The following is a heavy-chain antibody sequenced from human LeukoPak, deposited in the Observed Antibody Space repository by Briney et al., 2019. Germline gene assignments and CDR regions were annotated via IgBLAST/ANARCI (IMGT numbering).Heavy chain of an antibody. V-gene: IGHV1-24*01. Sequence: AASVKVSFKVSGYTLTELSMHWVRQAPGKGLEWMGGFDPEDGETIYAQKFQGRVTMTEDASTDTAYMELSSLRSEDTAAYYCATYYDFWSGYYSSRSFDYWGQGTLVTVPS. D-gene: IGHD3-3*01. CDR3: ATYYDFWSGYYSSRSFDY. J-gene: IGHJ4*02. CDR2: FDPEDGET. CDR1: GYTLTELS.